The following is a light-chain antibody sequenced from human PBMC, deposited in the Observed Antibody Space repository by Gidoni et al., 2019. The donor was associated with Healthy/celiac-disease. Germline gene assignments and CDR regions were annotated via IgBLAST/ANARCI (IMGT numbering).Light chain of an antibody. J-gene: IGKJ2*04. CDR1: QSISSY. CDR3: QQSYSTPCS. Sequence: DIQMTQSPSARSASGGDRVTLTCRASQSISSYVNWYQQKPGKAPKRLIYAASSLQSGVPARFSRSGSGTDFTLTISILQPEEFATYYCQQSYSTPCSFGQGTKLEIK. V-gene: IGKV1-39*01. CDR2: AAS.